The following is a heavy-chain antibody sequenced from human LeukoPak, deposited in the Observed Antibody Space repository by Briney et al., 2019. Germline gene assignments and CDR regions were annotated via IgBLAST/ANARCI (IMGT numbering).Heavy chain of an antibody. Sequence: SETQSLTCTVSGGSINIYYWSWIRQHPGKGLEWIGYIYYSGSTNYNPSLKTRVTISRDTSKNQFSLKLRSVTAADTAVYYCTSGGMVSGDYWGHGTLVTVSS. CDR2: IYYSGST. CDR3: TSGGMVSGDY. D-gene: IGHD2-8*01. J-gene: IGHJ4*01. V-gene: IGHV4-59*01. CDR1: GGSINIYY.